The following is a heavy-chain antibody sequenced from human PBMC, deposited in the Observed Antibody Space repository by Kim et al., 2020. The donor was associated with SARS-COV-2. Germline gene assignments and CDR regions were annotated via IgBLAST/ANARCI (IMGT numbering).Heavy chain of an antibody. CDR1: GYTFTGYY. D-gene: IGHD3-16*01. CDR2: INPNSGGT. Sequence: ASVKVSCKASGYTFTGYYMHWVRQAPGQGLEWMGWINPNSGGTNYAQKFQGRVTMTRDTSISTAYMELSRLRSDDTAVYYCARLQGYGGERYYYGMDVWGQGTTVTVSS. J-gene: IGHJ6*02. V-gene: IGHV1-2*02. CDR3: ARLQGYGGERYYYGMDV.